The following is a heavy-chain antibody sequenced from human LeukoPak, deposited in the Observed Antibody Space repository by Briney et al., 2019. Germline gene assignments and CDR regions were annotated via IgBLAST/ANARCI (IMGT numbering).Heavy chain of an antibody. D-gene: IGHD6-13*01. V-gene: IGHV3-23*01. CDR1: GFTSSSYS. CDR2: ISGNGGST. Sequence: GGSLRLSCAASGFTSSSYSMSWVRQAPGKGLEWVSNISGNGGSTYYADSVKGRFTISRDNSKNTLYLQMNSLRAEDTAIYYCAKGSWRSAFDFWGQGTMVTVSS. J-gene: IGHJ3*01. CDR3: AKGSWRSAFDF.